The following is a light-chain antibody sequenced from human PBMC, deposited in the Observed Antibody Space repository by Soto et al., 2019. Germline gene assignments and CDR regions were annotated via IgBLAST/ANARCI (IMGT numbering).Light chain of an antibody. CDR2: SNN. CDR3: AAWDDSLIDYV. V-gene: IGLV1-44*01. J-gene: IGLJ1*01. CDR1: TSNIGRNT. Sequence: QSVLTQPPSASATPGQSVTISCSGSTSNIGRNTVNWYQQLPGTAPKLLIYSNNQRPSGVPDRFSGSKSGTSASLAISGLQSEDEADYYCAAWDDSLIDYVFGPGTKLTVL.